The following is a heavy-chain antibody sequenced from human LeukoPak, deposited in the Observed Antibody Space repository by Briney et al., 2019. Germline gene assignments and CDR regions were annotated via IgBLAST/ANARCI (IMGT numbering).Heavy chain of an antibody. CDR1: GGSIGSYY. V-gene: IGHV4-59*01. J-gene: IGHJ3*02. Sequence: SETLSLTCTVSGGSIGSYYWSWIRQPPGEGLEWIGYISNSGSTKYNPSLKSRGTISVDTSKNQLSLKLSSVTAADTAVYHCVRLQPNSGQWAFDIWGQGTMVTVSS. CDR3: VRLQPNSGQWAFDI. CDR2: ISNSGST. D-gene: IGHD5-18*01.